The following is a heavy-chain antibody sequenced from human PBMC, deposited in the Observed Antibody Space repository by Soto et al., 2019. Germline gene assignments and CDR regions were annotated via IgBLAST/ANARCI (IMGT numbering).Heavy chain of an antibody. CDR1: GGSISSGGYS. D-gene: IGHD6-6*01. J-gene: IGHJ5*01. CDR2: IYSSGTT. V-gene: IGHV4-31*03. CDR3: AREEAVRLERRFDS. Sequence: PWETLSLTCTVAGGSISSGGYSWNWIRHHPGQGLEWIGYIYSSGTTYYNPSLKSRLTISIDTSQNLFSLKLSSVTAADTAVYFCAREEAVRLERRFDSWGQGTLVTVSS.